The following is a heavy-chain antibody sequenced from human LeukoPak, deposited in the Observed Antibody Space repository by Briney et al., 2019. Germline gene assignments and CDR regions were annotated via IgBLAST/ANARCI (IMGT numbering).Heavy chain of an antibody. D-gene: IGHD4-17*01. J-gene: IGHJ5*02. Sequence: QPGGSLRLSCAASGFTFSNYVMSWVRQAPGRGLEWVSGITYSGNTTYYAASVKGRFTISRDNSKNTLYLQMNSLRADDTAVYYCAKEEDYGDSNVGWFDPWGQGTLVTVSS. CDR1: GFTFSNYV. V-gene: IGHV3-23*01. CDR2: ITYSGNTT. CDR3: AKEEDYGDSNVGWFDP.